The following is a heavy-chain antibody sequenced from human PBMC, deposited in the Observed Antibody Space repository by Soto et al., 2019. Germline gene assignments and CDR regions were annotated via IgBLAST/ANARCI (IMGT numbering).Heavy chain of an antibody. V-gene: IGHV3-30-3*01. D-gene: IGHD4-17*01. CDR3: ARGRGPDYGEPLFS. J-gene: IGHJ5*02. Sequence: QVQLVESGGGVVQPGRSLRLSCAASGFTFSNYAMHWVRQAPGKGLEWVAIISYDGSNKYYADSVKGRFTISRDNSKNTLYLQMNSLKSEDTAVYYCARGRGPDYGEPLFSWGQGTLVTVSS. CDR2: ISYDGSNK. CDR1: GFTFSNYA.